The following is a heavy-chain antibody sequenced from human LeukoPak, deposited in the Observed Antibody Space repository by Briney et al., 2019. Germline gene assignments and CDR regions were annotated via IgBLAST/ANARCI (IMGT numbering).Heavy chain of an antibody. V-gene: IGHV4-38-2*01. CDR1: GLSISSGYY. CDR2: IYHSGSS. CDR3: ARGSQSFYYDSSGYPFDS. D-gene: IGHD3-22*01. J-gene: IGHJ4*02. Sequence: SETLSPTCAVSGLSISSGYYWGWIRQPPGKGLEWIGSIYHSGSSNYNPSLRSRVAMSVDTSRNQFSPRLTSVTVADTAVYYCARGSQSFYYDSSGYPFDSWGQGTLVTVSS.